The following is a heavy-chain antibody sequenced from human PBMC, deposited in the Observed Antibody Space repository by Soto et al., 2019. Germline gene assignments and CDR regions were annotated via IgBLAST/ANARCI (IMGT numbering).Heavy chain of an antibody. D-gene: IGHD2-2*01. CDR3: ARLLQDQYYYYMDV. V-gene: IGHV3-48*01. Sequence: SLRLSCAASGFTFISYSMNWVRQAPGKGLEWLSYISGSGSTIYYADSVKGRFTISRDNAKSSLYLQMNSLRAEDTAVYYCARLLQDQYYYYMDVWGKGTTVTVSS. J-gene: IGHJ6*03. CDR1: GFTFISYS. CDR2: ISGSGSTI.